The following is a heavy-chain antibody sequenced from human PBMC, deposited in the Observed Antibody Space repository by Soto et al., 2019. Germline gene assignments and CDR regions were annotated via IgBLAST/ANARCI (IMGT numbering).Heavy chain of an antibody. V-gene: IGHV1-18*01. CDR2: ISAYNGNT. CDR1: GYTFTSYG. Sequence: QVQLVQSGAEVKKPGASVKVSCKASGYTFTSYGISWVRQAPGQGLEWMGWISAYNGNTNYAQKLQGRVTMTTDTSTSTAYMELRSLRSDDTAVYYCARAVHLGELSPLMGGFDHWGQGTLVTVSS. D-gene: IGHD3-16*02. J-gene: IGHJ4*02. CDR3: ARAVHLGELSPLMGGFDH.